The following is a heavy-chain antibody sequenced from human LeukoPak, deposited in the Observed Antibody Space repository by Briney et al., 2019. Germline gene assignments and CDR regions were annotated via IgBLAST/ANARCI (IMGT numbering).Heavy chain of an antibody. J-gene: IGHJ4*02. V-gene: IGHV3-30*03. CDR2: ISYDGRNI. CDR1: GFTFTLHA. Sequence: GGSLRLSCAGSGFTFTLHAMHWVRRAPGKGLEWVAAISYDGRNIDYGDSVKGRFTISRDNSRNTVYLQMNGLRADDTAVYYCARDYSYSSSFFDSWGQGTLVTVSS. D-gene: IGHD5-18*01. CDR3: ARDYSYSSSFFDS.